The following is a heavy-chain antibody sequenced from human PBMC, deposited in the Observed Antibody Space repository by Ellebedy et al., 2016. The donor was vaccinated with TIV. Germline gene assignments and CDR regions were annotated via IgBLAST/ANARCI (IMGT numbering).Heavy chain of an antibody. Sequence: ASVKVSCXASGYTFTSYGISWVRQAPGQGLEWMGWINTNNGNTKYAQKVQGRVTMTTDTSTSTAYMELRSLRSDDTAVYYCARDEYSGSRNCFNPWGQGTLVTVSS. CDR2: INTNNGNT. V-gene: IGHV1-18*01. CDR3: ARDEYSGSRNCFNP. D-gene: IGHD1-26*01. J-gene: IGHJ5*02. CDR1: GYTFTSYG.